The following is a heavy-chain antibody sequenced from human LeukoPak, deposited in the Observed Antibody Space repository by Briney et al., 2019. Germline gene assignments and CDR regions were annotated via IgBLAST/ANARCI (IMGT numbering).Heavy chain of an antibody. CDR1: GGSISSYY. J-gene: IGHJ4*02. CDR2: IYTSGST. CDR3: ARDLDSSGWCNFDY. V-gene: IGHV4-4*07. Sequence: SETLSLTCTVSGGSISSYYWSWIRQPAGKGLEWIGRIYTSGSTNYNPSLKSRVTMSVGTSKNQFSLKLRSVTAADTAVYYCARDLDSSGWCNFDYWGQGTLVTVSS. D-gene: IGHD6-19*01.